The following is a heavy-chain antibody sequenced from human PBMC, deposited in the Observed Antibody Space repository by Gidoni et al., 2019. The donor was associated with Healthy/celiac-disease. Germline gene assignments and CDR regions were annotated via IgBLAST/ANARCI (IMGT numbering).Heavy chain of an antibody. J-gene: IGHJ4*02. V-gene: IGHV3-66*01. Sequence: EVQLVESGGGLVQPGGSLTPSCAASGFTVSSNYMGWVRQAPGKGLVWVSVIYSGGSTYYADSVKGRFTISRDNSKNTLYLQMNSLRAEDTAVYYCARDHPTYYYDSSGYNSDYWGQGTLVTVSS. D-gene: IGHD3-22*01. CDR2: IYSGGST. CDR1: GFTVSSNY. CDR3: ARDHPTYYYDSSGYNSDY.